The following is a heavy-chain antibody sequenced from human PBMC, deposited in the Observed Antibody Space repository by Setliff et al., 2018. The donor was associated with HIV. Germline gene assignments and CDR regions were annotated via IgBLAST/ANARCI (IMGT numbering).Heavy chain of an antibody. CDR3: ARLGRAIDDGGSSLRLDF. V-gene: IGHV4-4*09. D-gene: IGHD2-21*01. J-gene: IGHJ4*02. CDR2: ISSSGIT. CDR1: DDSFSNYD. Sequence: SETLSLTCAVSDDSFSNYDWTWIRQSPGKTLEWIGYISSSGITNYNPSLRSRVTISIETSNTRFSLWLRSATAADTATYFCARLGRAIDDGGSSLRLDFWGQGMLVTVSS.